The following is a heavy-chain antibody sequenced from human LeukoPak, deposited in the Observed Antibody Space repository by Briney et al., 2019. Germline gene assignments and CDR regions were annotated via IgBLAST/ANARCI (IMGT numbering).Heavy chain of an antibody. Sequence: ASVKVSCKASGYTFSSYDINWVRQATGQGLEWMGWMNPISGNTGYAPKLQGRVTITRDNSINTAYMDLTNLRSEDTAVYYCARGQSGRRFLADYWGQGTLVTVSS. CDR3: ARGQSGRRFLADY. D-gene: IGHD3-3*01. V-gene: IGHV1-8*01. CDR2: MNPISGNT. CDR1: GYTFSSYD. J-gene: IGHJ4*02.